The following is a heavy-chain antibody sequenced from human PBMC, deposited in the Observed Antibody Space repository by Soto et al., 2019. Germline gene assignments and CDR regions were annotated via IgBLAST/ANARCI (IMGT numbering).Heavy chain of an antibody. D-gene: IGHD6-13*01. J-gene: IGHJ5*02. CDR3: ANFIAAAGTNWFDP. CDR2: IGAYNGNT. V-gene: IGHV1-18*01. CDR1: GYTFTSYG. Sequence: GASVKVSCKASGYTFTSYGISWVRQAPGQGLEWMGWIGAYNGNTNYAQKLQGRVTMTTDTSTSTAYMELRSLRSDDTAVYYCANFIAAAGTNWFDPWGQGTLVTVSS.